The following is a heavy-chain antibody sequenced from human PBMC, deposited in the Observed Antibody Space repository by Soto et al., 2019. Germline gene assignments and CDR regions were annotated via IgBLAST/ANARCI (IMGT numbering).Heavy chain of an antibody. V-gene: IGHV1-8*01. CDR3: ARGGDIVVVPAAIPLREEYYYYYYGMDV. J-gene: IGHJ6*02. CDR1: GYTFTSYD. D-gene: IGHD2-2*01. CDR2: MNPNSGNT. Sequence: ASVKVSCKASGYTFTSYDINWVRQATGQGLEWMGWMNPNSGNTGYAQKFQGRVTMTRNTSISTAYMELSSLRSEDTAVYYCARGGDIVVVPAAIPLREEYYYYYYGMDVWGQGTTVTVSS.